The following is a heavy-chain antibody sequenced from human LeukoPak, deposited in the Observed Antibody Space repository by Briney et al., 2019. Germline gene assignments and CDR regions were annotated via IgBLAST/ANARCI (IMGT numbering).Heavy chain of an antibody. CDR3: ARDRPFYGSGSYYNP. V-gene: IGHV3-7*03. CDR1: GFTFSSYW. J-gene: IGHJ5*02. CDR2: IKQDGSEK. D-gene: IGHD3-10*01. Sequence: PGGSLRLSCAASGFTFSSYWMSWVRQAPGKGLEWVANIKQDGSEKYYVDSVKGRFTISRDNAKNSLYLQINSLRAEDTAVNYCARDRPFYGSGSYYNPWGQGTLVTVSS.